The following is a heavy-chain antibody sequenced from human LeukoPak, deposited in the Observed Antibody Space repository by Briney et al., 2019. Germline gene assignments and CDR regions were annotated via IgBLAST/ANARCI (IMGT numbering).Heavy chain of an antibody. CDR1: GFTFSSYA. D-gene: IGHD6-19*01. CDR3: ARVRSARAGY. Sequence: PGRSLRLSCAASGFTFSSYAMHWVRQAPGKGLEWVAVISYDGSNKYYADSVKGRFTISRDNSKNTLYLQMNSLRAEDTAVYYCARVRSARAGYWGQRTLITVSS. V-gene: IGHV3-30-3*01. J-gene: IGHJ4*02. CDR2: ISYDGSNK.